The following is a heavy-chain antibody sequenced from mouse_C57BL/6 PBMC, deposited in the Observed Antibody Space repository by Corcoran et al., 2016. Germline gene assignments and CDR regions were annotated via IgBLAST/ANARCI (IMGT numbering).Heavy chain of an antibody. CDR3: AREGGGLRRDAMDY. CDR1: GYTFTTYG. V-gene: IGHV9-3*01. D-gene: IGHD2-2*01. CDR2: INTYSGVP. J-gene: IGHJ4*01. Sequence: QIQLVQSGPELKKPGETVKISCKASGYTFTTYGMSWVKQAPGKGLKWMGWINTYSGVPTYADDFKGRFAFSLETSASTAYLQINNLKNEDTATYFCAREGGGLRRDAMDYWGQGTSVTVSS.